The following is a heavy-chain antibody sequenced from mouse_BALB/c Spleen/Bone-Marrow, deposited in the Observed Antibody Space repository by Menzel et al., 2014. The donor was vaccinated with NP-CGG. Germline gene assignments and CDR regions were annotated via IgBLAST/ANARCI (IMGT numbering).Heavy chain of an antibody. CDR1: GYTFXSYW. CDR2: INPSNGRT. V-gene: IGHV1S81*02. J-gene: IGHJ2*01. CDR3: ARAFFDY. Sequence: VKLVESGAELVKPGASVKLSCKASGYTFXSYWMHWVQQRPGQGLEWIGEINPSNGRTNYNEKFKSKATLTVDKSSSTAYMQLSSLTSEDSAVYYCARAFFDYWGQGTTPTVSS.